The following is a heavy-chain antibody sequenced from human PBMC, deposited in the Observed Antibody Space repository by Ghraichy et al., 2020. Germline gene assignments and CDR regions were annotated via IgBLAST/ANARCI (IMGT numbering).Heavy chain of an antibody. J-gene: IGHJ5*02. CDR3: AKEASGGPPNWFGP. CDR1: GDSVSRNTAA. CDR2: TYYRSKWYN. D-gene: IGHD1-26*01. Sequence: SQTLSLTCAISGDSVSRNTAAWNWIRQSPSRGLEWLGRTYYRSKWYNNYAVSVKSRITINPDTFNNQVSLQLNSVTPEDTAVYYCAKEASGGPPNWFGPWGQGTLVTVSS. V-gene: IGHV6-1*01.